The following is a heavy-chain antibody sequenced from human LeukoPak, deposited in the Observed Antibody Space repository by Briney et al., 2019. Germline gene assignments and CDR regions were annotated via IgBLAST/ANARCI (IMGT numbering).Heavy chain of an antibody. Sequence: GGSLRPSCAASGFTFSSYWMSWVRQAPGKGLEWVAVIWYDGSNKYYADSVKGRFTISRDNSKNTLFLQMDSLRAEDTAPYYCAKSVAIYFYYGLDVWGQGTTVTVSS. CDR2: IWYDGSNK. D-gene: IGHD3-3*01. V-gene: IGHV3-33*06. J-gene: IGHJ6*02. CDR3: AKSVAIYFYYGLDV. CDR1: GFTFSSYW.